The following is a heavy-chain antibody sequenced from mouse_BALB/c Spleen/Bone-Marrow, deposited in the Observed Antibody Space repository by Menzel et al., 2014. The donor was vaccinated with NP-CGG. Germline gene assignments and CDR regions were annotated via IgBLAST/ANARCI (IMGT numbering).Heavy chain of an antibody. V-gene: IGHV7-3*02. CDR2: IRNKANGYTT. CDR3: ARDKGRVFFDY. J-gene: IGHJ2*01. Sequence: EVHLVESGGGLVQPGGSLRLSCATSGFTFTDYYMNWVRQPPGKALEWVGFIRNKANGYTTEYSASVKSRFTISRDNSQNILYLQMNTLRVDDSATYYCARDKGRVFFDYWGQGTTLTVSS. CDR1: GFTFTDYY.